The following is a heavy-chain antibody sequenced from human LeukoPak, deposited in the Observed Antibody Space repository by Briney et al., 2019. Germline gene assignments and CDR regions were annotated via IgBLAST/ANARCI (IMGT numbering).Heavy chain of an antibody. CDR2: IYYSGST. V-gene: IGHV4-31*03. CDR1: GGSISSGGYY. CDR3: ARGNVVASFDY. J-gene: IGHJ4*02. D-gene: IGHD2-15*01. Sequence: SETLSLTCTVSGGSISSGGYYWSWIRQHPGKGLEWIGYIYYSGSTYYNPSLKSRVTISVDTSKNQFSLKLSSVTAADTAVYYCARGNVVASFDYWGQGTLVTVPS.